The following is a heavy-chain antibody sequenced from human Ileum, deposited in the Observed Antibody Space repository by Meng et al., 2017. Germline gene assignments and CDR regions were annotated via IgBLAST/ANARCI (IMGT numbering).Heavy chain of an antibody. CDR1: GGSIYSYY. V-gene: IGHV4-59*01. Sequence: GSLRLSCAVSGGSIYSYYWSWIRQPPGKGLEWIGYIHSSGSTYYNPSVKRRATISVDTSRNQLSLKLTSVTAADTAVYYCARESWGGGKNNWFDPWGQGTLVTVSS. J-gene: IGHJ5*02. D-gene: IGHD3-16*01. CDR3: ARESWGGGKNNWFDP. CDR2: IHSSGST.